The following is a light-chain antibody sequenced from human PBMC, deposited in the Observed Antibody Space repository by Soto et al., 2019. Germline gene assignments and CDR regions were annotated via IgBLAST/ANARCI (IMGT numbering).Light chain of an antibody. CDR2: DAS. CDR1: QGINSA. V-gene: IGKV1-13*02. J-gene: IGKJ3*01. Sequence: AIQLTQSPSSLSASVGDRVTITCRASQGINSALAWYQQKPAKAPKLLSYDASSLESGVPSRFSGSGSGTDFTLTTSSLQPEDFATYYCQQFNSYPRTFGPGTKVDIK. CDR3: QQFNSYPRT.